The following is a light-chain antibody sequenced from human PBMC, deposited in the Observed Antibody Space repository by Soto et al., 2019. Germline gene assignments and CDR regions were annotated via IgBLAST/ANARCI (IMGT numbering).Light chain of an antibody. J-gene: IGLJ3*02. Sequence: QSALTQPTSVSGSPGQSITISCTATSSDVGSYDFVSWFQQHPGKAPKLIIYEVTNRPSGVSYRFSGSKSGNTASLTISGLQAEDEADYYCSSYAGSNNLVFGGGTKLTVL. CDR3: SSYAGSNNLV. CDR1: SSDVGSYDF. CDR2: EVT. V-gene: IGLV2-14*01.